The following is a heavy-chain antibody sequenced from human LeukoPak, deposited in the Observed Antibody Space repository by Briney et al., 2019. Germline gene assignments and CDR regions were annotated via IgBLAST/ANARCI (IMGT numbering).Heavy chain of an antibody. J-gene: IGHJ6*03. CDR3: AREGSGSSSVLTYYYYYMDV. V-gene: IGHV1-2*02. D-gene: IGHD3-10*01. Sequence: ASVKVSRKASGYTFTGYYMHWVRQAPGQGLEWMGWINPNSGGTNYAQKFQGRVTMTRDTSISTAYMELSRLRSEDTAVYYCAREGSGSSSVLTYYYYYMDVWGKGTTVTISS. CDR2: INPNSGGT. CDR1: GYTFTGYY.